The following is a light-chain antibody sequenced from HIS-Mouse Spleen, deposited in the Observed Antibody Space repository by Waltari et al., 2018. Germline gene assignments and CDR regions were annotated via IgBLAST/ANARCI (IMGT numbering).Light chain of an antibody. CDR3: CSYAGSSTWV. V-gene: IGLV2-23*01. Sequence: QSALTQPASVSGSPGQSITISCTGTSSDVWSYNLVSWYQQHPGKAPKLRIDEGSKRPSGVSNRFSGSKSGNTASLTISGLQAEDEADYYCCSYAGSSTWVFGGGTKLTVL. CDR2: EGS. J-gene: IGLJ3*02. CDR1: SSDVWSYNL.